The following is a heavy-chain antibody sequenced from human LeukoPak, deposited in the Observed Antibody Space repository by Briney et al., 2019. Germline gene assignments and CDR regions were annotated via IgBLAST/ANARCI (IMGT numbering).Heavy chain of an antibody. J-gene: IGHJ3*02. D-gene: IGHD1-26*01. Sequence: GGSLRLSCAASGFTFSSYSMNWVRQAPGKGLEWVSYISSSSTTIYYADSVKGRFTISRDNAKNSLYLQMNSLRAEDTAVYYCVGGWGGSYWGSAFDIWGQGTMVTVSS. CDR2: ISSSSTTI. V-gene: IGHV3-48*04. CDR3: VGGWGGSYWGSAFDI. CDR1: GFTFSSYS.